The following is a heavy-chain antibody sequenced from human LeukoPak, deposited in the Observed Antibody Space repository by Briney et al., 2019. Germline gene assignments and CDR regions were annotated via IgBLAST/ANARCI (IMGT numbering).Heavy chain of an antibody. CDR3: TTIDYGDYYYYGMDV. Sequence: TGGSLRLSCAASGFTFSNAWMSWVRQAPGKGLEWVGRIKSKTDGGTTDYAAPVKGRFTISRDDSKNTLYLQMNSLKTEDTAVYYCTTIDYGDYYYYGMDVWGQGTTVTVSS. CDR2: IKSKTDGGTT. V-gene: IGHV3-15*01. CDR1: GFTFSNAW. J-gene: IGHJ6*02. D-gene: IGHD4-17*01.